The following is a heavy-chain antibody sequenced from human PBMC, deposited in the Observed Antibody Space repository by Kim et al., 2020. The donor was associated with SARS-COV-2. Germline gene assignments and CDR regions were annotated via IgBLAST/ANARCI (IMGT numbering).Heavy chain of an antibody. Sequence: SETLSLTCTVSGGSISSGGHYWTWIRQHPEKGLEWIGYIYSSGGTHYTPSLKSRLTISIDASENQFSLNLTSVTAADTAVYYCARDWTGYNWFDPWGQGT. V-gene: IGHV4-31*03. D-gene: IGHD3-3*01. CDR1: GGSISSGGHY. CDR2: IYSSGGT. J-gene: IGHJ5*02. CDR3: ARDWTGYNWFDP.